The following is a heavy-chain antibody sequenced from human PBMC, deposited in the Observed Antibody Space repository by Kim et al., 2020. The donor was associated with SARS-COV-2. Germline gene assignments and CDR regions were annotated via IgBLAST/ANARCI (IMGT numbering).Heavy chain of an antibody. V-gene: IGHV1-2*02. CDR1: GYTFTGYY. CDR2: INPNSGGT. Sequence: ASVKVSCKASGYTFTGYYMHWVRQAPGQGLEWMGWINPNSGGTNYAQKFQGRVTMTRDTSISTAYMELSRLRSDDTAVYYCARTPIFLAAAGKYFDYWGQGTLVTVSS. J-gene: IGHJ4*02. CDR3: ARTPIFLAAAGKYFDY. D-gene: IGHD6-13*01.